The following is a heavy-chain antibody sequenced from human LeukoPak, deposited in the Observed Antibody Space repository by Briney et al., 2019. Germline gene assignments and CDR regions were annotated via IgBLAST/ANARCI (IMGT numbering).Heavy chain of an antibody. V-gene: IGHV3-74*01. CDR1: GFTFSSYA. D-gene: IGHD3-22*01. CDR3: ARDLTYYYDSRKTYYYYGMDV. CDR2: INSDGSST. Sequence: QTGGSLRPSCAASGFTFSSYAMSWVRQAPGKGLEWVSHINSDGSSTNYADSVKGRFTISRDNAKNMMYLQMNSLRAEDTAVYYCARDLTYYYDSRKTYYYYGMDVWGQGTTVTVSS. J-gene: IGHJ6*02.